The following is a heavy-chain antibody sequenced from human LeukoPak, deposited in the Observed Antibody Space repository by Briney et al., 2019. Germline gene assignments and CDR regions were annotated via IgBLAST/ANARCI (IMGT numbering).Heavy chain of an antibody. CDR1: GGTFSSYA. V-gene: IGHV1-69*13. CDR3: ALGYCSSTSCYIRPHYYYYYMDV. Sequence: SVKVSCKASGGTFSSYAISWVRQAPGQGLEWMGGIIPIFGTANYAQKFQGRVTITADESMSTAYMELSSLRSEDTAVYYCALGYCSSTSCYIRPHYYYYYMDVWGKGTTVTVSS. D-gene: IGHD2-2*02. J-gene: IGHJ6*03. CDR2: IIPIFGTA.